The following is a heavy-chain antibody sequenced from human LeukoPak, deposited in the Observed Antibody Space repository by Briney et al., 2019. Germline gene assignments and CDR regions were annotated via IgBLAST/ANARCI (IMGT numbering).Heavy chain of an antibody. Sequence: GRSLRLSCAASGFTFDDYAMHWVRQAPGKGLEWVSGISWNSGSIGYADSVKGRFTISRDNAKNSLYLQMNSLRAEDTAVYYCARDPYSSGWYDWGDYWGQGTLVTVSS. CDR3: ARDPYSSGWYDWGDY. CDR1: GFTFDDYA. V-gene: IGHV3-9*01. J-gene: IGHJ4*02. D-gene: IGHD6-19*01. CDR2: ISWNSGSI.